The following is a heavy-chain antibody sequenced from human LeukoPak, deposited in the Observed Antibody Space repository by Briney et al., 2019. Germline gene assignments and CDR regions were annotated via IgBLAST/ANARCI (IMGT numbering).Heavy chain of an antibody. CDR3: TTGTWIQLWLPDY. D-gene: IGHD5-18*01. V-gene: IGHV3-15*01. J-gene: IGHJ4*02. CDR2: IKSKTDGGTT. Sequence: PGGSLRLPCAASGFTFSNACMTWVRQAPGKGLEWVGHIKSKTDGGTTDFAEPVKDRFTISRDDSKNTLFLQMNSLKTEDTAVYYCTTGTWIQLWLPDYWGQGTLVTVSS. CDR1: GFTFSNAC.